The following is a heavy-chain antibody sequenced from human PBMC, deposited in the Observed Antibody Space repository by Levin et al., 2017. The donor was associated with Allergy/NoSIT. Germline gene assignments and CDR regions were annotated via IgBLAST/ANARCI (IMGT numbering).Heavy chain of an antibody. J-gene: IGHJ4*02. CDR3: AKDHESSGWPTFDL. V-gene: IGHV3-23*05. D-gene: IGHD6-19*01. Sequence: GGSLRLSCAASGFTFTRFALSWVRQVPGKGLEWVASFANTAKTYYADSVMGRFTISRDTSTNTLFLQMNSLRAEDTAVYFYAKDHESSGWPTFDLWGQGTLVTVSS. CDR2: FANTAKT. CDR1: GFTFTRFA.